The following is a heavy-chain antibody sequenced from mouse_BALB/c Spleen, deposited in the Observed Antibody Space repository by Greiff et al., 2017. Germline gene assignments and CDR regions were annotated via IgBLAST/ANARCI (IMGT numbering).Heavy chain of an antibody. V-gene: IGHV5-4*02. J-gene: IGHJ4*01. D-gene: IGHD1-2*01. CDR1: GFTFSDYS. Sequence: DVMLVASGGGLVKPGGSLKLSCAASGFTFSDYSMYWVRQTPEKRLEWVATISDGGSYTYYPDSVKGRFTISRDNAKNNLYLQMSSLKSEDTAMYDRAGGTTAKAMDYWGQGTSVTVSA. CDR2: ISDGGSYT. CDR3: AGGTTAKAMDY.